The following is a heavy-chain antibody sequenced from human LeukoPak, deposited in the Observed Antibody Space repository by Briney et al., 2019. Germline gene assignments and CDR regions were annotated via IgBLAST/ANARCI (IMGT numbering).Heavy chain of an antibody. J-gene: IGHJ6*03. CDR3: ARLAISASYYYYYMDV. V-gene: IGHV4-39*07. Sequence: SETLSLTCTASGGSISSSSYYWGWIRQPPGKGLEWIGSIYHSGSTYYNPSLKSRVTISVDTSKNQFSLKLSSVTAADTAVYYCARLAISASYYYYYMDVWGKGTTVTISS. D-gene: IGHD3-10*01. CDR2: IYHSGST. CDR1: GGSISSSSYY.